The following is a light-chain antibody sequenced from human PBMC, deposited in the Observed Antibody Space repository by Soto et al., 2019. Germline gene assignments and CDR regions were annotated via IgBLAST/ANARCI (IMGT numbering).Light chain of an antibody. CDR3: QQYDTRPPT. J-gene: IGKJ2*01. CDR2: DAS. V-gene: IGKV1-33*01. Sequence: DIQMTQSPSSLSASVGDRVTLTCRASQDITNHLNWYQQKPGQAPKLLISDASLLEAGVPSRFSGSGCGTDFTFTISSLQPEDIATYYCQQYDTRPPTFGQGTKLEI. CDR1: QDITNH.